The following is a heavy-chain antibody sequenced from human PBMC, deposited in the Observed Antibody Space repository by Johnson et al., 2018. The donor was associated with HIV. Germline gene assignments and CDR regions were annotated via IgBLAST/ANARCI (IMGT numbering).Heavy chain of an antibody. V-gene: IGHV3-15*01. CDR3: SLLQFLEWSPGVDI. Sequence: EVQLVESGGGLVKPGGSLRLSCAASGFTFSNAWMSWVRQAPGKGLEWVGRIKSKTDGGTTDYAAPVKGRFTISRDDSKNMLYLKMNSLKTEDTAVYYCSLLQFLEWSPGVDIWGQGTMVTVSS. CDR2: IKSKTDGGTT. D-gene: IGHD3-3*01. CDR1: GFTFSNAW. J-gene: IGHJ3*02.